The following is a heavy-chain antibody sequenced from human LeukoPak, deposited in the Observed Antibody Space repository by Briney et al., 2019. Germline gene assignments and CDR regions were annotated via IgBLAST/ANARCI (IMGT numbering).Heavy chain of an antibody. CDR1: GGSFSGYY. Sequence: PSETLSLTCAVYGGSFSGYYWSWIRQPPGKGLEWIGEINHSGSTNYNPSLKSRVTISVDTSKNQFSLKLSSVTAADTAVYYCARAEPYCSGGSCYLNWGQGTLVTVSS. D-gene: IGHD2-15*01. CDR3: ARAEPYCSGGSCYLN. J-gene: IGHJ4*02. CDR2: INHSGST. V-gene: IGHV4-34*01.